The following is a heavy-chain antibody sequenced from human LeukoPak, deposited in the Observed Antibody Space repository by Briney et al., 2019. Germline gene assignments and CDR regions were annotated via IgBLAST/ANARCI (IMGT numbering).Heavy chain of an antibody. Sequence: GGSLRLSCAASGFTFSSYAMHWVRQAPGKGLEWVAVVSYDGSNKYYADSVKGRFTISRDNSKNTLYLQMNSLRAEDTAVYYCASLGSYYDYVWGSPRIDYWGQGTLVTVSS. V-gene: IGHV3-30-3*01. CDR3: ASLGSYYDYVWGSPRIDY. D-gene: IGHD3-16*01. CDR1: GFTFSSYA. J-gene: IGHJ4*02. CDR2: VSYDGSNK.